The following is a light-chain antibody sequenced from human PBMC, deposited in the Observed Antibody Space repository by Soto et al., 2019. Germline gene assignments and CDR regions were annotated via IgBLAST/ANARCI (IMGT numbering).Light chain of an antibody. J-gene: IGKJ5*01. CDR3: QQYITYPT. Sequence: DIRMTQSPSTLSASVGDRVTITCRASESISRWLAWYQQKPGKAPKALIYDASSLKSGVPSRFSGGGSGTDFTLTISSLQPDDFATYYCQQYITYPTFGQGTRLDIK. CDR2: DAS. V-gene: IGKV1-5*01. CDR1: ESISRW.